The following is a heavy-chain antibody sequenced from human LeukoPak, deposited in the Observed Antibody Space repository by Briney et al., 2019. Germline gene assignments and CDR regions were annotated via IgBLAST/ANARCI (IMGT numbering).Heavy chain of an antibody. Sequence: PSQTLSLTCAVSGGSISSGGYSWSWIRQPPGKGLEWIGYIYHSGSTYYNPSLKSRVTISVDRSKNQFSLKLSSVTAADTAVNYCARANYGSGSYAFDYWGQGTLVTVSS. CDR2: IYHSGST. D-gene: IGHD3-10*01. CDR1: GGSISSGGYS. V-gene: IGHV4-30-2*01. CDR3: ARANYGSGSYAFDY. J-gene: IGHJ4*02.